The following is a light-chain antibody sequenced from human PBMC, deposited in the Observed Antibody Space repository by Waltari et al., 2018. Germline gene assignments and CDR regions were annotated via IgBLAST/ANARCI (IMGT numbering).Light chain of an antibody. Sequence: EIVLTQSPGTLSLAPGERATPSCRASQSFSRTLAWYQQKPGQAPSLLIYAASTRATGIPDRFSGSGSGTDFSLTISRLEPEDFAVYYCQHYVRLPVTFGQGTKVEIK. V-gene: IGKV3-20*01. CDR3: QHYVRLPVT. CDR2: AAS. CDR1: QSFSRT. J-gene: IGKJ1*01.